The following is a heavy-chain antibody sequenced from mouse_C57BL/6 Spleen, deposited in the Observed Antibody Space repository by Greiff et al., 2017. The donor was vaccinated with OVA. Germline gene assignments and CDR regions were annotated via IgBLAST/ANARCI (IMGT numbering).Heavy chain of an antibody. Sequence: VQLQQPGAELVMPGASVKLSCKASGYTFTSYWMPWVKQRPEQGLEWIGEIDPSDSYTNYNQKFKGKSTLTVDKSSSTAYMQLSSLTSEDSAVYYCARSRDWYYFDYWGQGTTLTVSS. CDR1: GYTFTSYW. J-gene: IGHJ2*01. CDR3: ARSRDWYYFDY. D-gene: IGHD3-1*01. CDR2: IDPSDSYT. V-gene: IGHV1-69*01.